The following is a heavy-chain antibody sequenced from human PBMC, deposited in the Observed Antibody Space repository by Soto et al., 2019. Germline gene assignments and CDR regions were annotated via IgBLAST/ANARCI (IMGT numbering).Heavy chain of an antibody. CDR1: GYTLTKLS. D-gene: IGHD3-9*01. CDR3: ATVGLVTFHYYYGMDV. J-gene: IGHJ6*02. Sequence: ASVKVSCKVSGYTLTKLSMHWVRQAPGKGLEWMGGFDPEDGETIYAQKFQGRVTMTEDTSTDTAYMELSSLRSEDTAVYYCATVGLVTFHYYYGMDVWGQGTTVTVSS. CDR2: FDPEDGET. V-gene: IGHV1-24*01.